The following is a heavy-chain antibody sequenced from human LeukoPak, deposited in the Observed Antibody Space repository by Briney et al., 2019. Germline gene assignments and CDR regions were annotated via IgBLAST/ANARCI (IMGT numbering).Heavy chain of an antibody. CDR3: EKLRSSSSSDAFDI. Sequence: SGGSLRLSCAASGFTFSSYAMNWVRQAPGKGLEWVSGISGGGDTTFYADSVKGRFTISRNNSKNTLYLHMNSLRAKDTAVYYCEKLRSSSSSDAFDIWGQGTMVTVSS. CDR2: ISGGGDTT. D-gene: IGHD2-2*01. J-gene: IGHJ3*02. V-gene: IGHV3-23*01. CDR1: GFTFSSYA.